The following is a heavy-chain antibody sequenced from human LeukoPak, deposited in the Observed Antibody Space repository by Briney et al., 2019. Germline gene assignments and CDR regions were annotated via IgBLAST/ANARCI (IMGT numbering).Heavy chain of an antibody. D-gene: IGHD6-19*01. CDR2: IIPIFGTA. CDR1: GGTFSSYA. Sequence: SVKVSCKASGGTFSSYAISWVRQAPGQGLEWMGGIIPIFGTANYAQKFQGRVTMTTDTSTSTAYMELRSLRSDDTAVYYCARAAKYSSGWPYYFDYWGQGTLVTVSS. CDR3: ARAAKYSSGWPYYFDY. V-gene: IGHV1-69*05. J-gene: IGHJ4*02.